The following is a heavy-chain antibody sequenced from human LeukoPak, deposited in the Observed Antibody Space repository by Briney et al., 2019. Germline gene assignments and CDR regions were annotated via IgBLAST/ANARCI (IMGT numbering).Heavy chain of an antibody. D-gene: IGHD2-8*01. CDR3: ARGQLHCTNGVCYRYHLDH. CDR1: GYTLISYA. V-gene: IGHV7-4-1*02. Sequence: GASVKVSCKASGYTLISYAMNWVRQAPGQGLEWMGWINTDTGNPTYAQGFAGRFVFSLDTSVSTAYLQISSLKADDTAVYYCARGQLHCTNGVCYRYHLDHWGQGTLVTVSS. J-gene: IGHJ4*02. CDR2: INTDTGNP.